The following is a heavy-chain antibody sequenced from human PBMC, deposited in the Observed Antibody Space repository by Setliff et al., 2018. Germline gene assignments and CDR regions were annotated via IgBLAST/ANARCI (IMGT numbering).Heavy chain of an antibody. Sequence: SETLSLTCSVSGESFSNNYWSWIRQTPGKGLEWIGESNHGGSTTYHPSLKSRLTMSVDTSKNQFSLKLAAVTAADTAVFYCARGYAARVGFGNWFDPWGQGTLVTVSS. CDR2: SNHGGST. J-gene: IGHJ5*02. CDR1: GESFSNNY. V-gene: IGHV4-34*01. CDR3: ARGYAARVGFGNWFDP. D-gene: IGHD6-6*01.